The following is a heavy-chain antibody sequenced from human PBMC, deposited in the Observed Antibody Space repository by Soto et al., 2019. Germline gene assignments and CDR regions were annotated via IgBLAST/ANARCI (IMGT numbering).Heavy chain of an antibody. Sequence: ASVKVSCKTSGYTFTTYAMHWVRQAPGHRLEWMGWINAGGGDTKDSQRFQGRVTISRATSASTVYMELSSLTPEDTDVYYCARGRVVRGVTTPGPHDFWGQGTLVTVSS. V-gene: IGHV1-3*01. CDR1: GYTFTTYA. CDR2: INAGGGDT. CDR3: ARGRVVRGVTTPGPHDF. J-gene: IGHJ4*02. D-gene: IGHD3-10*01.